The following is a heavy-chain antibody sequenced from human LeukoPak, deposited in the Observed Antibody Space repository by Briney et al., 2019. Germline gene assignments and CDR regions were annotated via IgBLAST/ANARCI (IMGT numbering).Heavy chain of an antibody. D-gene: IGHD5-12*01. V-gene: IGHV1-69*05. CDR2: IIPIFGTA. Sequence: SVKVSCKASGYTFTGYYMHWVRQAPGQGLEWMGWIIPIFGTANYAQKFQGRVTITTDESTSTAYMELSSLRSEDTAVYYCARECSGYERVPYFDYWGQGTLVTVSS. CDR1: GYTFTGYY. J-gene: IGHJ4*02. CDR3: ARECSGYERVPYFDY.